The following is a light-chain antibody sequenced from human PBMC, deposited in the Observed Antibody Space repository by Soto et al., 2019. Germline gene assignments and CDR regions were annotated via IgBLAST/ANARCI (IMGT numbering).Light chain of an antibody. V-gene: IGKV1-12*01. Sequence: DIQMTQSPSSVSASVGDRVTITCRASQDISGWLGWYQQKPGKAPALLIYEAPRLQSEVPSRFSGSGSGTHFTLTISGLQPEDFANYFCQKGYSFPFTFGPGTKVD. J-gene: IGKJ3*01. CDR1: QDISGW. CDR3: QKGYSFPFT. CDR2: EAP.